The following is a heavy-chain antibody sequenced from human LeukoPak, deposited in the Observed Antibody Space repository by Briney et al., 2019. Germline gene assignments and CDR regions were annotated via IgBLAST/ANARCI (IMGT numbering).Heavy chain of an antibody. Sequence: SETLSLTCTVSGGSISSYYWSWIRQPPGKGLEWIGYIYYSGSTNYNPSLKSRVTISVDTSKNQFSLKLSSVTAADTAVYYCARSYGAHLGWFDPWGQGTLVTVSS. CDR2: IYYSGST. V-gene: IGHV4-59*12. D-gene: IGHD4-17*01. J-gene: IGHJ5*02. CDR1: GGSISSYY. CDR3: ARSYGAHLGWFDP.